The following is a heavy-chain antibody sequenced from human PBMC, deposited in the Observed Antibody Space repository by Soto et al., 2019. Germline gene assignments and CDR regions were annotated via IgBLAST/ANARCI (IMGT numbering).Heavy chain of an antibody. Sequence: PSETLSLTCTVFGGSISSYYWSRILQPPGKGLEWIGYIYYSGSTNYNPSLKSRVTISVDTSKNQFSLKLSSATAADTAVYYCARSIVLMTSSSSTSRFGGDPTYYFDYWGQGTLVTVSS. CDR2: IYYSGST. D-gene: IGHD2-2*01. V-gene: IGHV4-59*01. CDR1: GGSISSYY. CDR3: ARSIVLMTSSSSTSRFGGDPTYYFDY. J-gene: IGHJ4*02.